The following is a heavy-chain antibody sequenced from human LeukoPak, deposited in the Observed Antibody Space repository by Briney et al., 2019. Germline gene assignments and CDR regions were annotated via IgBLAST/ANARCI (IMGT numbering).Heavy chain of an antibody. D-gene: IGHD2-15*01. CDR2: IYYSGST. CDR3: ARDLYCGGGSCYSGWFDP. J-gene: IGHJ5*02. V-gene: IGHV4-59*01. CDR1: GGSISSYY. Sequence: SETLSLTCTVSGGSISSYYWSWIRQPPGKGLEWIGYIYYSGSTNYNPSLKSRVTISVDTSKNQFSLKLSSVTAADTAVYYCARDLYCGGGSCYSGWFDPWGQGTLVTVSS.